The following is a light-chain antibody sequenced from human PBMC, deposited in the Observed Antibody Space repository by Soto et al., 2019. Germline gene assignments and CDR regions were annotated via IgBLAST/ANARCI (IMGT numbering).Light chain of an antibody. J-gene: IGKJ1*01. CDR1: QGIGND. V-gene: IGKV1-17*01. CDR2: DAS. Sequence: DIQMTQSPSSLSASVGDRVTITCRASQGIGNDLGWYQQKPGKAPKRLIYDASNLQSGVPSRFSGSGSGTAFTHTISSLQPEDFASYYCLQHSTYPWTSGQGTKVDI. CDR3: LQHSTYPWT.